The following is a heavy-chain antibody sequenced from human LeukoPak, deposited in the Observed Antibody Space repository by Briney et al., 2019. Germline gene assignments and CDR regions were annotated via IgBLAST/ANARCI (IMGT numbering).Heavy chain of an antibody. J-gene: IGHJ3*02. D-gene: IGHD4-17*01. Sequence: SETLSLTCTVSGGSINNHYWSWIRQSPGTGLEWIGYVYSSGSTKYNPSLESRVTISVDTSKNQFSLRLSSVTAADTAVYYCARQMTTLPTGRTFDTWGQGTMVTVSS. CDR1: GGSINNHY. V-gene: IGHV4-59*11. CDR2: VYSSGST. CDR3: ARQMTTLPTGRTFDT.